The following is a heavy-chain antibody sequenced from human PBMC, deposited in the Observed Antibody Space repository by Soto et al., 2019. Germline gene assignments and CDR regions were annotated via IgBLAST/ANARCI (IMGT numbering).Heavy chain of an antibody. J-gene: IGHJ4*01. CDR2: IYPRGTS. V-gene: IGHV4-30-2*01. Sequence: SETLSLTCAVSGHSISGGGFSWNWIRQKPGNGREWIGYIYPRGTSYYNPSPKSRVTISVDKSQNQFSLRLSSMTAADTAVYYCARGHYFGSGSTDWGHGTLVTVSS. CDR1: GHSISGGGFS. CDR3: ARGHYFGSGSTD. D-gene: IGHD3-10*01.